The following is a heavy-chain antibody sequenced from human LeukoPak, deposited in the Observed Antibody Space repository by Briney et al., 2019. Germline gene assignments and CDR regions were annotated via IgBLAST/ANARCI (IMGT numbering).Heavy chain of an antibody. V-gene: IGHV1-8*02. CDR1: GYTFTGYY. J-gene: IGHJ5*02. CDR2: MNPNSGNT. Sequence: ASVKVSCKASGYTFTGYYIHWVRQAPGQGLEWMGWMNPNSGNTGYAQKFQGRVTMTRNTSISTAYMELSSLRSEDTAVYYCARVRRAYSDPWGQGTLVTVSS. D-gene: IGHD1-26*01. CDR3: ARVRRAYSDP.